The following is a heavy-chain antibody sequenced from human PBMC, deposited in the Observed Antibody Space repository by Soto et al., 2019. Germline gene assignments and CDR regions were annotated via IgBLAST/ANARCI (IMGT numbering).Heavy chain of an antibody. CDR1: GGSISSGDYY. CDR2: IYYSGST. Sequence: QVQLQESGPGLVKPSQTLSLTCTVSGGSISSGDYYWSWIRQPPGKGLEWIGYIYYSGSTYYNPSLKSQVTIPVDTSKNQFSLKLSSVTAADTAVYYCARAGGYYYGSGSLDYWGQGTLVTVSS. J-gene: IGHJ4*02. CDR3: ARAGGYYYGSGSLDY. V-gene: IGHV4-30-4*01. D-gene: IGHD3-10*01.